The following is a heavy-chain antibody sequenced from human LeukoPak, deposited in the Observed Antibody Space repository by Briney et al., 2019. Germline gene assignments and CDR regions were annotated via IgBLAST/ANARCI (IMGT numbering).Heavy chain of an antibody. D-gene: IGHD1-1*01. V-gene: IGHV3-23*01. CDR3: AGTDALYYYGMDV. J-gene: IGHJ6*02. CDR2: ISGSGGST. Sequence: PGGSLRLSCAASGFTFSSYAMSWVRQAPGKGLEWVSAISGSGGSTYYADSVKGRFTISRDNAKNSLYLQMNSLRAEDTAVYYCAGTDALYYYGMDVWGQGTTVTVSS. CDR1: GFTFSSYA.